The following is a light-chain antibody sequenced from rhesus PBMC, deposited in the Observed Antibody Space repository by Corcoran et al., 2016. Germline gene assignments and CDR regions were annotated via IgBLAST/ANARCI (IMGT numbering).Light chain of an antibody. J-gene: IGKJ4*01. Sequence: DIQMTQSPSSLSASVGDTVTITCRASQGISSYLNWFQQKPGKAPKLLIYAADTLQSGVPSRFSGSGSGTDFTLTRSSLPPEDFATYYCQQYTGYPLTFGGGTKVEIK. CDR1: QGISSY. V-gene: IGKV1-28*02. CDR2: AAD. CDR3: QQYTGYPLT.